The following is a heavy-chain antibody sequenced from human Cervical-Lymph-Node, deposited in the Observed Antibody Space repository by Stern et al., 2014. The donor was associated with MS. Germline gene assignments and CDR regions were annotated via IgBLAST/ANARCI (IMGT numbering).Heavy chain of an antibody. CDR3: AHSRYSSGWYWFDP. Sequence: QVTLRESGPTLVKPTQTLTLTCTFSGFSLSTSGVGVGWIRQPPGKALEWLALIYWDDDKRYSPSLKSRLTITKDTSKNQVVLTMTNMDHVDTATYYCAHSRYSSGWYWFDPWGQGTLVTVSS. CDR1: GFSLSTSGVG. V-gene: IGHV2-5*02. J-gene: IGHJ5*02. CDR2: IYWDDDK. D-gene: IGHD6-19*01.